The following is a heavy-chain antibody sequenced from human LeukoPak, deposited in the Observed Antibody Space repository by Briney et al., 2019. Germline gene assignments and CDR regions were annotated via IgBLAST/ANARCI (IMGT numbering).Heavy chain of an antibody. CDR1: GFTFSSYA. V-gene: IGHV3-23*01. Sequence: GGSLGLSCAASGFTFSSYAMSWVRQAPGKGLEWVSAISGSGGSTYYADSVKGRFTISRDNSKNTLYLQMNSLRAEDTAVYYCAKTGYSYGLPRVAFDIWGQGTMVTVSS. CDR2: ISGSGGST. D-gene: IGHD5-18*01. J-gene: IGHJ3*02. CDR3: AKTGYSYGLPRVAFDI.